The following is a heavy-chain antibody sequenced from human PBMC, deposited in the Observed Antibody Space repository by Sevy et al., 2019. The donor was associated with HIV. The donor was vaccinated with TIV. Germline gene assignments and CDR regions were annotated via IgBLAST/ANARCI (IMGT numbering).Heavy chain of an antibody. Sequence: GGSLRLSCAASGFNFSRFGMHWVSQAPGKGLEWVAFIRYDGGNKYYVDSVKGRFTISRDNSKNTLYLQMDALRAEDTAVYYCAKTGTTQLDYWGQGSLVTVSS. CDR1: GFNFSRFG. CDR2: IRYDGGNK. CDR3: AKTGTTQLDY. D-gene: IGHD1-7*01. V-gene: IGHV3-30*02. J-gene: IGHJ4*02.